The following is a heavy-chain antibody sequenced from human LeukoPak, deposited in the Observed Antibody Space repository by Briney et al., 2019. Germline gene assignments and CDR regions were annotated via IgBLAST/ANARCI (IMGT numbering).Heavy chain of an antibody. Sequence: SETLSLTCAVSGGSFSGYYWSWIRQPPGKGLEWIGEINHSGSTNYNPSLKSRVTISVDTSKNQFSLKLSSVTAADTAVYYCARVEMALDYWGQGTLVTVSS. V-gene: IGHV4-34*01. CDR1: GGSFSGYY. CDR3: ARVEMALDY. D-gene: IGHD5-24*01. CDR2: INHSGST. J-gene: IGHJ4*02.